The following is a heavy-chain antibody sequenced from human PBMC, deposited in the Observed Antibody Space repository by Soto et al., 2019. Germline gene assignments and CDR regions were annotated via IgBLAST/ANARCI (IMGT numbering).Heavy chain of an antibody. D-gene: IGHD3-22*01. CDR3: ATVPTYYYDRSGYANAFDM. V-gene: IGHV4-30-4*01. CDR2: IYYSGST. Sequence: SETLSLTCTVSGGSINSGDYYWSWIRQPPGKGLEWIGYIYYSGSTYHNPSLKSRINISVDTSKNQFTLKLSSVTAADTAVYYCATVPTYYYDRSGYANAFDMWGQGTMVTVSS. J-gene: IGHJ3*02. CDR1: GGSINSGDYY.